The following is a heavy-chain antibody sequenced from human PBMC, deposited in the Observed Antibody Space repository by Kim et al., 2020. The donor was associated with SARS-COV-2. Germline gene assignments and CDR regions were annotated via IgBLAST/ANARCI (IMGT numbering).Heavy chain of an antibody. J-gene: IGHJ4*02. Sequence: TNQSQKFQGRVTLTRDMSISTAYMELSRLRSDDTAVYYCAADPTSRAVDYWGQGTLVTVSS. CDR2: T. V-gene: IGHV1-2*02. CDR3: AADPTSRAVDY.